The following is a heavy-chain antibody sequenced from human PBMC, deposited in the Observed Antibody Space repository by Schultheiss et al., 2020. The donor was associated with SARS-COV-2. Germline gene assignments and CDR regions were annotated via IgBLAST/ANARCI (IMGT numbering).Heavy chain of an antibody. CDR3: ARDTASSPYYDFWSGQVRWFDP. D-gene: IGHD3-3*01. CDR2: ISGSGSTI. Sequence: GGSLRLSCAASGFTVSSNYMSWVRQAPGKGLEWVSVISGSGSTIYYADSVKGRFTISRDNAKNSLYLQMNSLRAEDTAVYYCARDTASSPYYDFWSGQVRWFDPWGQGTLVTVSS. V-gene: IGHV3-11*01. CDR1: GFTVSSNY. J-gene: IGHJ5*02.